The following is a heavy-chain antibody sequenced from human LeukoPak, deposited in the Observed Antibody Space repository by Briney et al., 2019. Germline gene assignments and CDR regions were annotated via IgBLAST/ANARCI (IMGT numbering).Heavy chain of an antibody. D-gene: IGHD3-9*01. CDR2: IIPIFGTA. Sequence: SVKVSCKASVGTFSSYAISWVRQAPGQGLEWMGGIIPIFGTANYAQKFQGRVTITADESTSTACMELSSLRSEDTAVYYCAREPYDISEYYFDYWGQGTLVTVSS. CDR1: VGTFSSYA. V-gene: IGHV1-69*13. CDR3: AREPYDISEYYFDY. J-gene: IGHJ4*02.